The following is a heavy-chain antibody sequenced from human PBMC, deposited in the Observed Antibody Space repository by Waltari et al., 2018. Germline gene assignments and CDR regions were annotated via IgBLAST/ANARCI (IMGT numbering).Heavy chain of an antibody. Sequence: QVQLQQSGPGLVTPSQTLPITCSISGASVSSNSGTCTWIRQSPSRGLEWLGRTYYRSKWYNDYAVSVKSRITFNPDTSKNQFSLQLNSVTPEDTAVYYCAREHGDYRHYYYYGMDVWGQGTTVTVSS. V-gene: IGHV6-1*01. CDR2: TYYRSKWYN. CDR3: AREHGDYRHYYYYGMDV. D-gene: IGHD4-17*01. J-gene: IGHJ6*02. CDR1: GASVSSNSGT.